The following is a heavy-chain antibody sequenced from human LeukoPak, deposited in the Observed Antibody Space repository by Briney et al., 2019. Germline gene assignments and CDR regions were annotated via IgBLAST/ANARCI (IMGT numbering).Heavy chain of an antibody. D-gene: IGHD2-2*01. Sequence: SQTLSLTCAVSGGSISSGGCSWRWIRQPPGKGLEWIGYIYHSGSTYYNPCLKSRVTISVDRSKNQFSLKLSSVTAADTAVYYCARAVGPLGYCSSTSCSSLYYFDYWGQGILVTVSS. J-gene: IGHJ4*02. CDR3: ARAVGPLGYCSSTSCSSLYYFDY. CDR1: GGSISSGGCS. CDR2: IYHSGST. V-gene: IGHV4-30-2*01.